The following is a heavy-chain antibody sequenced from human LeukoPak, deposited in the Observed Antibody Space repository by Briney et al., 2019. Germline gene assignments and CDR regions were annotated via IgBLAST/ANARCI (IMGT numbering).Heavy chain of an antibody. CDR3: AKDPGTATRGFHMDV. Sequence: GGSLRLSCAASGFTFSNYDMHWVRQSPGKGLEWLSLIWSDGKIEQYAASVEGRITISRDNSKNTVYLQMNSLRGGDTAVYYCAKDPGTATRGFHMDVWGKGTRVTVSS. D-gene: IGHD6-13*01. V-gene: IGHV3-30*02. CDR2: IWSDGKIE. CDR1: GFTFSNYD. J-gene: IGHJ6*03.